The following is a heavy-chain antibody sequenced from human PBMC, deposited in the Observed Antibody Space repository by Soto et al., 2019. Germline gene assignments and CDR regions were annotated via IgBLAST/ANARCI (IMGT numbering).Heavy chain of an antibody. Sequence: QLQLQESGPVLVKPSETLSLTCTVSGGSISSRSYYWGWIRQPPGKGLEWIGSIYYSGSTYYNPSLTSRVTISVDTSKNPCSLKLSSVTAADTAVYYCARPLNIRVPAAIGWFDHWGHGTLVTVSS. CDR1: GGSISSRSYY. D-gene: IGHD2-2*02. J-gene: IGHJ5*02. V-gene: IGHV4-39*01. CDR3: ARPLNIRVPAAIGWFDH. CDR2: IYYSGST.